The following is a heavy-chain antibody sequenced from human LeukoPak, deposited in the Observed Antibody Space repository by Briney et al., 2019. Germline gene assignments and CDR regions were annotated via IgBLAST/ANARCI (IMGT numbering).Heavy chain of an antibody. CDR2: IIPIFGIA. V-gene: IGHV1-69*15. J-gene: IGHJ6*02. CDR3: ARDQVEGYGMDV. Sequence: ASVKVSCKASGGTFSSYAISWVRQAPGQGLEWMGRIIPIFGIANYAQKFQGRVTITADESTSTAYMELSSLRSEDTAVYYCARDQVEGYGMDVWGQGTTVTVSS. CDR1: GGTFSSYA. D-gene: IGHD2-15*01.